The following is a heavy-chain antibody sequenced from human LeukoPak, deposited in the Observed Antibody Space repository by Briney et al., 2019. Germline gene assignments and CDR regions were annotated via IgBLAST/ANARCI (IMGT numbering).Heavy chain of an antibody. Sequence: ASVKVSCKASGYTCTSYGISWVRQSPGQGLGWMGWISANNGNTYYAQRFQGRVTMTTDTSKSTAYMELRGLRSDDTAVYYCARYYGSGSPVYWGQGALVTVSS. D-gene: IGHD3-10*01. V-gene: IGHV1-18*01. J-gene: IGHJ4*02. CDR3: ARYYGSGSPVY. CDR1: GYTCTSYG. CDR2: ISANNGNT.